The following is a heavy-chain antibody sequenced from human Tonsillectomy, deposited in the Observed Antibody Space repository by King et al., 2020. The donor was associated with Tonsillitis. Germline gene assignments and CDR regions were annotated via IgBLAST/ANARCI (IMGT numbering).Heavy chain of an antibody. V-gene: IGHV4-39*01. D-gene: IGHD3-22*01. J-gene: IGHJ2*01. CDR1: AGSISSSTYY. CDR2: IYSTGST. CDR3: ARRLEIKYFDSSGYYYGWFFDI. Sequence: QLQESGPGLVKPSETLSLTCTVSAGSISSSTYYWDCVRQPPRKGLEWIGSIYSTGSTYYNPSLKRRVTLSVDTSKNQLSLKLSSVTAADTALYYCARRLEIKYFDSSGYYYGWFFDIWGRGTLVTVSS.